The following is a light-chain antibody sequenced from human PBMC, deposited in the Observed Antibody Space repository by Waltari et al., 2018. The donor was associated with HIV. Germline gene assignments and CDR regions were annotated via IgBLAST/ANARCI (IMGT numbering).Light chain of an antibody. V-gene: IGLV1-51*01. CDR1: SSNIATNY. Sequence: QSVLTQPPSVSAPPRQTVTISCSGSSSNIATNYVWWYHHFTNTVPKVLIYDNHKRSSGIPDRFSGSKAGTSATLDIAGLQTGDEAHYYCGTWDTSLSAWIFGTGTKVTVL. CDR3: GTWDTSLSAWI. J-gene: IGLJ1*01. CDR2: DNH.